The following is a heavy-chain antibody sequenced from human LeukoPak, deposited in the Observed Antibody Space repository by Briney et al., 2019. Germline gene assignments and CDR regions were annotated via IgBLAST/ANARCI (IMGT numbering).Heavy chain of an antibody. CDR3: ARASPNWFDP. Sequence: TSETLSLTCAVYGGSFSGYYWSWIRQPPGKGLEWIGEINHSGSTNYNPSLKSRVTISVDTSKNQFSLKLSSVTAADTAVYYCARASPNWFDPWGQGTLVTVSS. CDR2: INHSGST. CDR1: GGSFSGYY. V-gene: IGHV4-34*01. J-gene: IGHJ5*02.